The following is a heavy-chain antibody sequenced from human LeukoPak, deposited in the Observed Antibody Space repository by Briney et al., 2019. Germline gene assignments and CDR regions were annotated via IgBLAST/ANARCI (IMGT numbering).Heavy chain of an antibody. CDR2: INHSGST. J-gene: IGHJ4*02. CDR1: GGSFSGYY. Sequence: NPSETLSLTCAVYGGSFSGYYWSWIRQPPGKGLEWIGEINHSGSTNYNPSLKSRVTISVDTSKNQFSLKLSSVTAADTAVYYCARGWMIYHYWGQGTLVTVSS. CDR3: ARGWMIYHY. D-gene: IGHD2-8*01. V-gene: IGHV4-34*01.